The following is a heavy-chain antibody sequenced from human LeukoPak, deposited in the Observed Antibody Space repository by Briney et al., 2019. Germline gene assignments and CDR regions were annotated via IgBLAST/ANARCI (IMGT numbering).Heavy chain of an antibody. CDR1: GYTFINYG. CDR3: ARLSPSSAAFDI. J-gene: IGHJ3*02. V-gene: IGHV7-4-1*02. D-gene: IGHD6-6*01. CDR2: INTNTGNP. Sequence: GASVKVSCKASGYTFINYGMNWVRQAPGQGLEWMGWINTNTGNPTYAQGFTGRFVFSLDTSVSTAYVQMSSLQAEDTAVYYCARLSPSSAAFDIWGQGRMVSVSS.